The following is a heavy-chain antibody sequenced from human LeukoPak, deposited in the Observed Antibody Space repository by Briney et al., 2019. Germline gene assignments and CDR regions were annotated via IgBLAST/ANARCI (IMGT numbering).Heavy chain of an antibody. D-gene: IGHD1-26*01. J-gene: IGHJ4*02. CDR3: ASGVVGATDTGPNDY. V-gene: IGHV3-21*01. Sequence: GGSLRLSCGVSGFTFSSYSMNWVRQAPGKGLEWVSSISSSSSYIYYADSVKGRFTISRDNAKNSLYLQMNSLRAEDTAVYYCASGVVGATDTGPNDYWGQGTLVTVSS. CDR2: ISSSSSYI. CDR1: GFTFSSYS.